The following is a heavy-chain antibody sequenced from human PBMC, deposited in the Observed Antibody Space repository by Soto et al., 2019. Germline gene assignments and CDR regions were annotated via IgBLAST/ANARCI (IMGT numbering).Heavy chain of an antibody. Sequence: GGSLRLSCAASGFTFSSYGMHWVRQAPGKGLEWVAVISYDGSNKYYADSVKGRFTISRDNSKNTLYLQMNSLRAEDTAVYYCAKEKSYYGSGSYRWFDPWGQGTLVTVPQ. CDR3: AKEKSYYGSGSYRWFDP. CDR2: ISYDGSNK. D-gene: IGHD3-10*01. J-gene: IGHJ5*02. V-gene: IGHV3-30*18. CDR1: GFTFSSYG.